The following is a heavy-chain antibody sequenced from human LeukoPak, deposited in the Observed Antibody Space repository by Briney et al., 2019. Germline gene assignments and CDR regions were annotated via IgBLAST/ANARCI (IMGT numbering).Heavy chain of an antibody. CDR3: AKGLRTGSWYTPFDY. V-gene: IGHV3-23*01. D-gene: IGHD6-13*01. Sequence: GGSLRLSCAASGFTFSSYAMSWVRQAPGKGLEWVSVISGSGGSTYYADSVKGRFTISRDNSKNTLYLQMNSLRAEDTAVYYCAKGLRTGSWYTPFDYWGQGTLVTVSS. CDR2: ISGSGGST. J-gene: IGHJ4*02. CDR1: GFTFSSYA.